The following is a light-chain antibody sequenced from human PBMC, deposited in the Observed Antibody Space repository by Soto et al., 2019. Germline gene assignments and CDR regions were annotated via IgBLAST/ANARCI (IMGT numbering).Light chain of an antibody. CDR1: QSLSTRS. CDR3: QQRSNWPPT. V-gene: IGKV3-11*01. Sequence: EIVLTQSPGTLSLSPGERLTLSCRTSQSLSTRSLAWYQQKPGQAPRLLIYDASNRATGIPARFSGSGSGTDFTLTISSLEPEDFAVYYCQQRSNWPPTFGGRTNVDIK. J-gene: IGKJ4*01. CDR2: DAS.